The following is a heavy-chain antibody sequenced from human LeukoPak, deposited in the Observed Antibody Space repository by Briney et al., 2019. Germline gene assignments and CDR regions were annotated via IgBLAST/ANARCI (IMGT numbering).Heavy chain of an antibody. V-gene: IGHV3-66*01. CDR2: IYSAGTT. Sequence: GGSLRLSCAASGFIFHTYAMTWVRQAPGKGLEWVSGIYSAGTTYYPDSVKGRFTISRDNSKNTLYLQMHSLRAEDTAVYYCARGPAYCSGGSCTMDVWGQGTTVTVSS. CDR1: GFIFHTYA. J-gene: IGHJ6*02. D-gene: IGHD2-15*01. CDR3: ARGPAYCSGGSCTMDV.